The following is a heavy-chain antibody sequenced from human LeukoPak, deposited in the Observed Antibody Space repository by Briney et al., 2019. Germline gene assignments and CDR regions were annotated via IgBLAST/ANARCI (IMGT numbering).Heavy chain of an antibody. CDR2: IQYDVSSE. D-gene: IGHD2-15*01. J-gene: IGHJ6*03. V-gene: IGHV3-30*02. CDR1: GFTFSSYG. CDR3: ATPVVVVRYMDV. Sequence: PGGSLRLSCAASGFTFSSYGMHWVRQAPGKGLEWVAFIQYDVSSEYYADSVKGRFTVSRDNSKNTLYLQMNSLRAEDTAVYYCATPVVVVRYMDVWGKGTTVTVSS.